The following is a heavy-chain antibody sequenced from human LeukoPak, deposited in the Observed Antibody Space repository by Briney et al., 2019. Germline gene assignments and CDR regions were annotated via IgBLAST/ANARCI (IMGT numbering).Heavy chain of an antibody. CDR3: ARAQYSSGWYGDAFDF. Sequence: GGSLRLSCAASGFTVSSYSMMWVRQAPGKGLEWVSSISSSSSYIYYADSVKSRFTISRDNAKNSLYLQMNSLRAEDTAVYYCARAQYSSGWYGDAFDFWRQGTMVTVSS. D-gene: IGHD6-19*01. CDR2: ISSSSSYI. V-gene: IGHV3-21*01. J-gene: IGHJ3*01. CDR1: GFTVSSYS.